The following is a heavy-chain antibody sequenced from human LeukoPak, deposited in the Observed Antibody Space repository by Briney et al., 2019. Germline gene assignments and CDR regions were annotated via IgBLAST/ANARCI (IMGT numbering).Heavy chain of an antibody. CDR1: GYTFTSYD. D-gene: IGHD2-8*01. Sequence: GASVKVSCKASGYTFTSYDFNWVRQATGQGLEWMGWMNPNSGNTGYAQKFQGRVTMTRNTSISTAYMELSSLRSEDTAVYYCARGAYAGSSRFFDIWGQGTMVTVSS. V-gene: IGHV1-8*01. CDR2: MNPNSGNT. J-gene: IGHJ3*02. CDR3: ARGAYAGSSRFFDI.